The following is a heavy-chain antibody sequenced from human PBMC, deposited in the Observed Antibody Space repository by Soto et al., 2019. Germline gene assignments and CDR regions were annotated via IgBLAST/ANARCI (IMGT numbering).Heavy chain of an antibody. D-gene: IGHD2-2*01. CDR1: GFTFSDFG. CDR2: IWYDGSNE. V-gene: IGHV3-33*01. CDR3: ARYNFGSGASRTLLDY. J-gene: IGHJ4*02. Sequence: QVHLVESGGGVVQPGRSLRLSCAASGFTFSDFGMHWVRQAPGKGLEWVALIWYDGSNECYADSVKGRFTIPRDNSKNTLYLQMNSLRDEDTAVYYCARYNFGSGASRTLLDYWGQGTLVTVSS.